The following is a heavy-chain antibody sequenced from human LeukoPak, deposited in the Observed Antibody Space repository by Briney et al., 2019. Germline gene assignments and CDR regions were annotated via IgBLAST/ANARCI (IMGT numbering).Heavy chain of an antibody. V-gene: IGHV4-39*02. CDR2: LYYSGST. CDR1: GASLSGSTYY. J-gene: IGHJ4*02. Sequence: SETLSLTCTVSGASLSGSTYYWGWIRQSPGKGLEWIGSLYYSGSTYYNPSLKGRAIISVDTSMNRFSLELTSVTAADTAIYYCARFLSGNFLADYWGQGSLVTVSS. D-gene: IGHD1-26*01. CDR3: ARFLSGNFLADY.